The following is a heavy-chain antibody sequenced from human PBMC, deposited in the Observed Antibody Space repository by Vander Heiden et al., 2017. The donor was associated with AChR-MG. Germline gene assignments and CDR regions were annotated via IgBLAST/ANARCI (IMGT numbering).Heavy chain of an antibody. Sequence: EVQLLESGGNLVKPVGSLRLSCVPSGLTFSSYAMSRVRQAPGKGPERVSGIGGRGGSIYYADSVKGRFTISRDNSKNTLYLQLNSLRAEDTAIYYCVRQDSGYGKFRRAVATAFDYWGQGTLVTVSS. CDR2: IGGRGGSI. J-gene: IGHJ4*02. CDR3: VRQDSGYGKFRRAVATAFDY. D-gene: IGHD5-12*01. CDR1: GLTFSSYA. V-gene: IGHV3-23*01.